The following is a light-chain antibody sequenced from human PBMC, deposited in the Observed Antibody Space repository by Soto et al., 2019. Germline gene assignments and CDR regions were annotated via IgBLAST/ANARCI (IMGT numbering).Light chain of an antibody. CDR1: QSINSW. J-gene: IGKJ4*01. Sequence: DIQMTQSPSTLSASVGDRVTITCRASQSINSWLAWYQQRPGKAPKLLIYDASSLQSGVPSRFSGSGSGTEFTLTISSLQPDDFATYYCQQYNSYSPITFGGGHKVEI. CDR3: QQYNSYSPIT. V-gene: IGKV1-5*01. CDR2: DAS.